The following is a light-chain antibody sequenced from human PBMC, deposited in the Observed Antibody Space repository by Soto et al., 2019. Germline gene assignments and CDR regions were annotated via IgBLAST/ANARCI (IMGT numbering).Light chain of an antibody. CDR3: QTYNSAPLT. CDR2: GAS. Sequence: DIQMTQSPSSLSASVGDRVTITCRASQDINNYLAWYQQKPGKVPKLLIYGASTLHSGVPSRFSGSGSGTDFTLTISRPQPGDVATYYCQTYNSAPLTFGGGTKVEI. J-gene: IGKJ4*01. CDR1: QDINNY. V-gene: IGKV1-27*01.